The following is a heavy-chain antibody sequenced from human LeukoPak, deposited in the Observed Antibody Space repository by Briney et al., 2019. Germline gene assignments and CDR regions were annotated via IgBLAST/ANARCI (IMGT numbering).Heavy chain of an antibody. D-gene: IGHD2-15*01. CDR3: ARAVCGGSCYSFYYYYYYYMDV. CDR1: GFTFSSYE. V-gene: IGHV3-48*03. Sequence: GGSLRLSCAASGFTFSSYEMNWVRQAPGKGLEWVSYISSSGSTIYYADSVKGRFTISRDNAKNSLYLQMNSLRAEDTAVYYCARAVCGGSCYSFYYYYYYYMDVWGKGTTVTVSS. J-gene: IGHJ6*03. CDR2: ISSSGSTI.